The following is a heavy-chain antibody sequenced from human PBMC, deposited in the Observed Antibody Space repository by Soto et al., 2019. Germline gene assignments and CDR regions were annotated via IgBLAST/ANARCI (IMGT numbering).Heavy chain of an antibody. V-gene: IGHV4-30-2*01. D-gene: IGHD1-26*01. CDR1: GGSISSGGYS. CDR2: VYHSGSP. J-gene: IGHJ4*02. CDR3: AREDYSGSYYPGY. Sequence: TLSLTCAVSGGSISSGGYSWSWIRQPPGKGLEWIGYVYHSGSPHYNPSLKSRVTISVDRSKNQFSLKLSSVTAADTAVYYCAREDYSGSYYPGYWGQGTLVTVSS.